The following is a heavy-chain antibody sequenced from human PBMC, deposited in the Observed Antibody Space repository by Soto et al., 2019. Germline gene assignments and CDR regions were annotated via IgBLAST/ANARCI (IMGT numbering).Heavy chain of an antibody. J-gene: IGHJ6*02. D-gene: IGHD2-2*01. CDR2: ISGSGGST. Sequence: GGSLRLSCAASGFTFSSYAMSWVRQAPGKGLEWVSAISGSGGSTYYADSVKGRFTISRDNSKNTLYLQMNSLRAEDTAVYYCAKDQRYGYIVVVPAALGADYGMDVWGQGTTVTVSS. CDR1: GFTFSSYA. CDR3: AKDQRYGYIVVVPAALGADYGMDV. V-gene: IGHV3-23*01.